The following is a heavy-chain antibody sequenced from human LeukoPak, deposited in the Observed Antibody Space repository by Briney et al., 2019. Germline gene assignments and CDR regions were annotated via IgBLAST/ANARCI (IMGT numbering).Heavy chain of an antibody. CDR1: GFTFSSYA. D-gene: IGHD2-21*02. CDR2: ISGSGGRT. Sequence: GGSLRLSCAASGFTFSSYAMSWVRQAPGKGLEWVSAISGSGGRTYYADSVKGRFTISRDNSKNTLYLQMNSLRAEDTAVYYCAKADAVTAFLYGMDVWGQGTTVTVSS. CDR3: AKADAVTAFLYGMDV. V-gene: IGHV3-23*01. J-gene: IGHJ6*02.